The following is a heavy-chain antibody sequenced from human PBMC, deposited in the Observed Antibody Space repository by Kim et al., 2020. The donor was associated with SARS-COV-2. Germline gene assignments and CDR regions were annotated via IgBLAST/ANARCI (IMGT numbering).Heavy chain of an antibody. V-gene: IGHV3-43*02. CDR2: ISGDGGST. CDR3: AKDKGHYDFWSGYQNYYYGMDV. Sequence: GWSLRLSCAASGFTFDDYAMHWVRQAPGKGLEWVSLISGDGGSTYYADSVKGRFTISRDNSKNSLYLQMNSLRTEDTALYYCAKDKGHYDFWSGYQNYYYGMDVWGQGTTVTVSS. J-gene: IGHJ6*02. D-gene: IGHD3-3*01. CDR1: GFTFDDYA.